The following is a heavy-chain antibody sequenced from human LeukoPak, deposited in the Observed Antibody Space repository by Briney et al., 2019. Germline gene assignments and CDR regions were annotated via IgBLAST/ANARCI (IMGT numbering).Heavy chain of an antibody. D-gene: IGHD3-22*01. CDR1: GGSFSGYY. V-gene: IGHV4-34*01. CDR3: ARDHRGYYDSSGYYDAFDI. J-gene: IGHJ3*02. CDR2: INHSGST. Sequence: PSETLSLTCAVYGGSFSGYYWSWIRQPPGKGLEWIGEINHSGSTNYNPSLKSRVTISVDTSKNQFSLKLSSVTAADTAVYYCARDHRGYYDSSGYYDAFDIWGQGTMVTVSS.